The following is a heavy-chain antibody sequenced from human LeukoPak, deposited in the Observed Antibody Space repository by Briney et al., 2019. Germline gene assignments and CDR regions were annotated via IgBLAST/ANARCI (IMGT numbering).Heavy chain of an antibody. D-gene: IGHD6-13*01. J-gene: IGHJ5*02. CDR1: GGSISTSNYY. CDR2: IYHSGST. V-gene: IGHV4-39*07. CDR3: ARKVIPKPGIAAAGMDNWFDP. Sequence: PSETLSLTCTVSGGSISTSNYYWGWIRQPPGKGLEWIGSIYHSGSTYYNPSLKSRVTISVDTSKNQFSLKLSSVTAADTAVYYCARKVIPKPGIAAAGMDNWFDPWGQGTLVTVSS.